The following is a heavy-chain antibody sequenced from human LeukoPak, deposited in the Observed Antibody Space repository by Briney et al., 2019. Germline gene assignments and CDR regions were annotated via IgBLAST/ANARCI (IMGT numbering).Heavy chain of an antibody. Sequence: GASVKVSCKVSGYTLTELSMHRVRQAPGKGLEWMGGFDPEDGETIYAQKLQGRVTMTTDTSTSTAYMELRSLRSDDTAVYYCAREGYCSGGSCYPDFDYWGQGTLVTVSS. D-gene: IGHD2-15*01. V-gene: IGHV1-24*01. CDR1: GYTLTELS. CDR3: AREGYCSGGSCYPDFDY. J-gene: IGHJ4*02. CDR2: FDPEDGET.